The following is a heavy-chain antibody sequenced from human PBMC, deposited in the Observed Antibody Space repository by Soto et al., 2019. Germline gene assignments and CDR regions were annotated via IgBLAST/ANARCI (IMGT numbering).Heavy chain of an antibody. D-gene: IGHD1-26*01. J-gene: IGHJ4*01. CDR1: CGSISGYY. V-gene: IGHV4-59*01. CDR3: ARVVGPSSHSGFDY. Sequence: SETLCLTCTVSCGSISGYYWSWIRQPPGKGLEWIGYIYYSGTTNYNSSLKSRVTISVDTSENQFSLKLKSVTAADTAVYYCARVVGPSSHSGFDYWGQGTLVTVSS. CDR2: IYYSGTT.